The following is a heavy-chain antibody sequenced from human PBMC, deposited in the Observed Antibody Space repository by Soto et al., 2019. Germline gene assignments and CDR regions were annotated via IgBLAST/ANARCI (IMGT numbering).Heavy chain of an antibody. CDR2: IWYDGSNK. V-gene: IGHV3-33*01. J-gene: IGHJ6*02. CDR3: ARDRVGDYYYGMDV. CDR1: GFTFSSYG. D-gene: IGHD3-10*01. Sequence: GGSLRLSCAASGFTFSSYGMHWVRQAPGKGLEWVAVIWYDGSNKYYADSVKGRFTISRDNSKNTLYLQMNSLRAEDTAVYYCARDRVGDYYYGMDVWGQGTTVTVSS.